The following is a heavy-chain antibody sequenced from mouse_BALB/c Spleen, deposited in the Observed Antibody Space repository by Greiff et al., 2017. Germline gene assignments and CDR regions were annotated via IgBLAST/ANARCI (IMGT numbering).Heavy chain of an antibody. V-gene: IGHV2-9*02. CDR1: GFSLTSYG. Sequence: VKLMESGPGLVAPSQSLSITCTVSGFSLTSYGVHWVRQPPGKGLEWLGVIWAGGSTNYNSALMSRLSISKDNSKSQVFLKMNSLQTDDTAMYYCARGYYYGSEDYAMDYWGQGTSVTVSS. J-gene: IGHJ4*01. CDR3: ARGYYYGSEDYAMDY. CDR2: IWAGGST. D-gene: IGHD1-1*01.